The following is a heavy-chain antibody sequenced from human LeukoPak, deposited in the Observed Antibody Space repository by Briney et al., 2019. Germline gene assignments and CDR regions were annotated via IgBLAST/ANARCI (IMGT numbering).Heavy chain of an antibody. J-gene: IGHJ4*02. CDR1: GFTFDDYG. Sequence: GGSLRLSCAASGFTFDDYGMSWVRQAPGKGLEWVSGINWNGGSTGYADSVKGRFTISRDNAKNSLYLQMNSLGAEDTALYYCARYFDPYYYGSGSPSFDYWGQGTLVSLSS. CDR2: INWNGGST. CDR3: ARYFDPYYYGSGSPSFDY. D-gene: IGHD3-10*01. V-gene: IGHV3-20*04.